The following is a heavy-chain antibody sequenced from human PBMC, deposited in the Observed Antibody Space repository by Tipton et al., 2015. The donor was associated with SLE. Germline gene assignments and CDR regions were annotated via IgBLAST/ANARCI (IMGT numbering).Heavy chain of an antibody. CDR1: GGFISSGTY. V-gene: IGHV4-4*02. CDR3: ARHSGSSSPYGY. Sequence: TLSLTCTVSGGFISSGTYWGWIRQPPGKGLEWIGEINHSGSTNYNPSLKGRVTVSVDTSKNQFSLNLNSVTAADTAVYYCARHSGSSSPYGYWGQGTLVTVSS. J-gene: IGHJ4*02. CDR2: INHSGST. D-gene: IGHD6-13*01.